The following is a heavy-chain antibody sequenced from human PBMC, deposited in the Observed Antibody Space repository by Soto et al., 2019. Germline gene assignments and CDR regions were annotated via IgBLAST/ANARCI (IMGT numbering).Heavy chain of an antibody. J-gene: IGHJ4*02. CDR3: AKVFYYYDSSGYYYFDY. CDR2: ISGSGSTI. V-gene: IGHV3-23*01. Sequence: GGSLRLSCAASGFTFSSYAVSWVRQAPGKGPEWISSISGSGSTIYYADSVKGRFTISRDNSKNTLYLQMSSLRAEDTAVYYCAKVFYYYDSSGYYYFDYWGQGTLVTVS. CDR1: GFTFSSYA. D-gene: IGHD3-22*01.